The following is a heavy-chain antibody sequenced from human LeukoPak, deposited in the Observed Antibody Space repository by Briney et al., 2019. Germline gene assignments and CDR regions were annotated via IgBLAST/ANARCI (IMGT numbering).Heavy chain of an antibody. Sequence: ASVKVSCKASGYTFTGYYMHWVRQAPGQGLEWMGWINPNSGGTNYAQKFQGRVTRTRDTSISTAYMELSRLRSDDTAVYYCAGRYCSSTSCYPAAFDIWGQGTMVTVSS. D-gene: IGHD2-2*01. V-gene: IGHV1-2*02. CDR3: AGRYCSSTSCYPAAFDI. CDR2: INPNSGGT. J-gene: IGHJ3*02. CDR1: GYTFTGYY.